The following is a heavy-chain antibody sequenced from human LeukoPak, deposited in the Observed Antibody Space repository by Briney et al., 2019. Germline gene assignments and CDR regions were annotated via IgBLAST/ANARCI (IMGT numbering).Heavy chain of an antibody. J-gene: IGHJ4*02. V-gene: IGHV4-34*01. Sequence: SETLSLTCAVYGGSFSGYYWSWIRQPPGKGLEWIGEINHSGSTNYNPSLKSRVTISVDTSKNQFSLKLSSVTAADTAVYYCAREEDDSSGYYYWGQGTLVTVSS. CDR3: AREEDDSSGYYY. CDR2: INHSGST. CDR1: GGSFSGYY. D-gene: IGHD3-22*01.